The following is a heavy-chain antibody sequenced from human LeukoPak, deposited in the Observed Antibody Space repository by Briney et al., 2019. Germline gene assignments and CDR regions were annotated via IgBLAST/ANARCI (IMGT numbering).Heavy chain of an antibody. CDR2: LYSGGTT. CDR1: GFTVSSYY. J-gene: IGHJ2*01. V-gene: IGHV3-53*01. D-gene: IGHD5/OR15-5a*01. CDR3: ARGVRRYFDL. Sequence: GGSLRLSCAASGFTVSSYYMTWVRQAPGKWLEWVSVLYSGGTTYYADSMKGRFTISRDNSKNTLYLQMNSLRAEDTALYYCARGVRRYFDLWGRGTLVTVSS.